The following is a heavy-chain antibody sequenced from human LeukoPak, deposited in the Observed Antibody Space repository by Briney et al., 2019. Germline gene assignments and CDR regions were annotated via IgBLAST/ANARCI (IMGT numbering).Heavy chain of an antibody. CDR1: GFTFSSYA. V-gene: IGHV3-23*01. CDR2: ISGSGAST. CDR3: AKDGGYYDFWSGYRFDP. J-gene: IGHJ5*02. Sequence: GGSLRLSCAASGFTFSSYAMSWVRQAPGKGLEWVSAISGSGASTYYADFVKGRFIISRDHSKNTLYLQMNSLRAEDTAVYYCAKDGGYYDFWSGYRFDPWGQGTLVTVSS. D-gene: IGHD3-3*01.